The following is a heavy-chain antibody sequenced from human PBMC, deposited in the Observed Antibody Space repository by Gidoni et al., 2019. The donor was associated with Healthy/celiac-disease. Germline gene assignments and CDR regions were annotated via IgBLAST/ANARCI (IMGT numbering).Heavy chain of an antibody. Sequence: QVQLVESGGGVVQPGRSLRLSCAASGFTFSSYGMHWVRQAPGKGLEWVAVIWYDGSNKYYADSVKGRFTISRDNSKNTLYLQMNSLRAEDTAVYYCARDGPPMVQGVPFDYWGQGTLVTVSS. CDR1: GFTFSSYG. CDR3: ARDGPPMVQGVPFDY. J-gene: IGHJ4*02. CDR2: IWYDGSNK. V-gene: IGHV3-33*01. D-gene: IGHD3-10*01.